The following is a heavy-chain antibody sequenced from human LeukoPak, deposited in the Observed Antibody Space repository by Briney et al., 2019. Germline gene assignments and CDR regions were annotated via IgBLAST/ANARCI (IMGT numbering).Heavy chain of an antibody. Sequence: PGGSLRLSCAASGINVSSNYMTWIRQAAGKGLEWVSLIYGGAAAYYAESVRGRFIISRDNSKNTLFLQMNSLRAEDTAVYYCVSSTGQQLVPYDYWGQGTHVTVSS. D-gene: IGHD6-13*01. V-gene: IGHV3-66*02. J-gene: IGHJ4*02. CDR1: GINVSSNY. CDR3: VSSTGQQLVPYDY. CDR2: IYGGAAA.